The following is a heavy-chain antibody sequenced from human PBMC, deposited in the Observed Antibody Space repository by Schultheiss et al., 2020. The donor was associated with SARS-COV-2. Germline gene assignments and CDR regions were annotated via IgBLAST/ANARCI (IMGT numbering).Heavy chain of an antibody. CDR2: VYYNGNT. Sequence: SETLSLTCTVSGGSIRSYYWSWIRQPPGKGLELIGYVYYNGNTNYNPSLKSRVTISVDTSKNQFSLKLSSVTAADTAVYYCARGNFDYWGQGTLVTVSS. CDR1: GGSIRSYY. CDR3: ARGNFDY. D-gene: IGHD3-10*01. V-gene: IGHV4-59*01. J-gene: IGHJ4*02.